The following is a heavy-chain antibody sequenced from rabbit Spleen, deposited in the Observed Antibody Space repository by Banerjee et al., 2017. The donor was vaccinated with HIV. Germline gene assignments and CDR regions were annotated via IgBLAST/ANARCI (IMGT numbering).Heavy chain of an antibody. D-gene: IGHD4-1*01. V-gene: IGHV1S45*01. J-gene: IGHJ4*01. CDR3: AKDVAAVIGWNFNL. CDR2: INTATGKA. Sequence: QEPLEESGGGLVKPETSLTLTCKASGFSFSDRDVMCWVRQAPGKGLEWIACINTATGKAVYASWAKGRFTISKTSSTTVTLQMTSLTAADTATYFCAKDVAAVIGWNFNLWGPGTLVTVS. CDR1: GFSFSDRDV.